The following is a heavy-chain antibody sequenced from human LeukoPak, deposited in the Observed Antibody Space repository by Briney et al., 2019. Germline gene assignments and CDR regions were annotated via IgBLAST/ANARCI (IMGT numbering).Heavy chain of an antibody. CDR3: ARLARGVIISRYYGMDV. CDR2: IYPGDSDT. CDR1: GSSFTSYW. V-gene: IGHV5-51*01. J-gene: IGHJ6*04. D-gene: IGHD3-10*01. Sequence: GASLKISCKGSGSSFTSYWIGWVRPMPGKGLAWMGIIYPGDSDTRYSPSFQGQVTISADKSISTAYLQWSSLKASDTAMYYCARLARGVIISRYYGMDVWGKGTTVTVSS.